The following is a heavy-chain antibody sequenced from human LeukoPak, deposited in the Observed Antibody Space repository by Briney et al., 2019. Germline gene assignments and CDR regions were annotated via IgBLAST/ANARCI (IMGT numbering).Heavy chain of an antibody. CDR2: ITSNGRST. V-gene: IGHV3-64*01. CDR1: GFTFSTYV. CDR3: ARGPTYYYASGTDY. Sequence: PGGSLRLSCAASGFTFSTYVMHWVRQAPGKGLEYVSGITSNGRSTSYANSVKGRFTISRDNSKNTLYLQMGSLRAEDMAVYYCARGPTYYYASGTDYWGQGTLVTVSS. D-gene: IGHD3-10*01. J-gene: IGHJ4*02.